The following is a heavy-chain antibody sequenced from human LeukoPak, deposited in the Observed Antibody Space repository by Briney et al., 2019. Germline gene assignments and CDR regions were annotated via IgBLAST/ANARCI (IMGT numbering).Heavy chain of an antibody. CDR2: MNPNSGNT. D-gene: IGHD3-16*01. J-gene: IGHJ4*02. V-gene: IGHV1-8*02. CDR1: GGTFSSYA. Sequence: ASVKVSCKASGGTFSSYAISWVRQATGQGLEWMGWMNPNSGNTGYAQKFQGRVTMTRNTSISTAYMELSSLRSEDTAVYYCARASDYVWGSYRIFDYWGQGTLVTVSS. CDR3: ARASDYVWGSYRIFDY.